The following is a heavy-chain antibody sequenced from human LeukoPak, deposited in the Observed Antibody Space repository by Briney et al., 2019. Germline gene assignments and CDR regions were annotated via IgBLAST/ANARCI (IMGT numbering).Heavy chain of an antibody. CDR3: AKDRGSSSWYGFDH. D-gene: IGHD6-13*01. V-gene: IGHV3-33*06. CDR2: IWYDGSYK. Sequence: GRSLRLSCAASGFTFSNYGMHWVRQAPGKGLEWVAVIWYDGSYKSYADSVTGRFPISRDNSKTTLYLQLNRLRTEDTAVYYCAKDRGSSSWYGFDHWGQGTLVTVSS. CDR1: GFTFSNYG. J-gene: IGHJ4*02.